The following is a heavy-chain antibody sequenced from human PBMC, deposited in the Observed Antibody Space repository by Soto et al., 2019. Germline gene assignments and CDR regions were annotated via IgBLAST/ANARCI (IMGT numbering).Heavy chain of an antibody. Sequence: QVQLVQSGAEVKKPGSSVRVSCKASGGTFSNFGFSWVRQAPGQGLEWMGGIIPIFASSNYAQKFQGRLTITADESTSTAHMDLSSLRSEDTAVYFCAKDVGFQQLLFVFETLGQGTLVTVSS. CDR1: GGTFSNFG. CDR3: AKDVGFQQLLFVFET. J-gene: IGHJ5*02. CDR2: IIPIFASS. V-gene: IGHV1-69*01. D-gene: IGHD3-16*01.